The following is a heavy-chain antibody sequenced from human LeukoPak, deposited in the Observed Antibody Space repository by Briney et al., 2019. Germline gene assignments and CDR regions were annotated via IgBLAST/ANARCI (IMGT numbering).Heavy chain of an antibody. Sequence: GGSLRLSCAASGFTFRSYAMNWVRQAPGKGLEWVSVISGSGSSTYYADSVKGRFTISRDNSKNTLYLQMNSLRAEDTAVYYCAKLTTSNGDYWGQGTLVTVSS. CDR3: AKLTTSNGDY. CDR2: ISGSGSST. CDR1: GFTFRSYA. V-gene: IGHV3-23*01. J-gene: IGHJ4*02. D-gene: IGHD4-11*01.